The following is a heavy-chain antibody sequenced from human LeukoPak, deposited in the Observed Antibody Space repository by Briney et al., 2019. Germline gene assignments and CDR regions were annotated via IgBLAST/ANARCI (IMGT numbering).Heavy chain of an antibody. V-gene: IGHV1-18*01. CDR2: ISAYNGNT. D-gene: IGHD4-17*01. J-gene: IGHJ4*02. Sequence: GASVKVSCKASGYTFTSYGISWVRQAPGQGLEWMGWISAYNGNTNYAQKLQGRVTMTTDTSTSTAYMELRSLRSDDTAVYYCARDGPVYGDYVNQFDYWGQGTLVTVSS. CDR3: ARDGPVYGDYVNQFDY. CDR1: GYTFTSYG.